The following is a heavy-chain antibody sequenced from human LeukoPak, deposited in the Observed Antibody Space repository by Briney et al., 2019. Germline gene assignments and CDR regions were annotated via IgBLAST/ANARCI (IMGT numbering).Heavy chain of an antibody. D-gene: IGHD2-2*02. J-gene: IGHJ5*02. CDR2: INPSGGST. CDR3: ARDGGGDIVVVPAAIHALRPFDP. Sequence: GASVKVSCKASGYTFTSYYMHWVRQAPGQGLEWMGIINPSGGSTSYAQKFQGRVTMTRDTSTSTVYMELSSLRSEDTAVYYCARDGGGDIVVVPAAIHALRPFDPWGQGTLVTVSS. CDR1: GYTFTSYY. V-gene: IGHV1-46*01.